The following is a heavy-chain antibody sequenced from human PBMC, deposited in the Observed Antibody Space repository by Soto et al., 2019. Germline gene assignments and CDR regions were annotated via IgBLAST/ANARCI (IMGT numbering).Heavy chain of an antibody. Sequence: GGSLRLSCAASGFTFSSYSMNWVRQAPGKGLEWVSYISSSSSTIYYADSVKGRFTISRDNAKNSLYLQMNSLRSEDTAVYYCARELESYGSGINYYYGMDVWGQGTTVTVSS. CDR2: ISSSSSTI. CDR3: ARELESYGSGINYYYGMDV. J-gene: IGHJ6*02. V-gene: IGHV3-48*01. CDR1: GFTFSSYS. D-gene: IGHD3-10*01.